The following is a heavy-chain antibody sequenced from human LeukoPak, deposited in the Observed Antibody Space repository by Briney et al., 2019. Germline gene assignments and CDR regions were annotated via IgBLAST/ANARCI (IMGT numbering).Heavy chain of an antibody. V-gene: IGHV1-69*13. Sequence: SVKVSCKASGDAFSNYAISWVRQAPGQGLEWLGAIIPVFGPANYAQKFQGRLTTTADESTRTAYMELSSLRSEDTAVYYCAREYDSSGYYYLNWFDPWGQGTLVTVSS. CDR1: GDAFSNYA. CDR3: AREYDSSGYYYLNWFDP. D-gene: IGHD3-22*01. J-gene: IGHJ5*02. CDR2: IIPVFGPA.